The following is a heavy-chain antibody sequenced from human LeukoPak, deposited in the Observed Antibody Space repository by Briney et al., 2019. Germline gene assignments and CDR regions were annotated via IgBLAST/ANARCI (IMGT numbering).Heavy chain of an antibody. CDR3: ARAPGIMSGNWRFDY. D-gene: IGHD3-16*01. CDR2: IYYSGST. V-gene: IGHV4-59*12. J-gene: IGHJ4*02. Sequence: SETLSLTCTVSGGSISPYYWTWTRQPPGKGLEWIGYIYYSGSTNYNPSLTSRVTMSVDTSKNQFSLKLSSVTAADTAVYYCARAPGIMSGNWRFDYWGQGTLVTVSS. CDR1: GGSISPYY.